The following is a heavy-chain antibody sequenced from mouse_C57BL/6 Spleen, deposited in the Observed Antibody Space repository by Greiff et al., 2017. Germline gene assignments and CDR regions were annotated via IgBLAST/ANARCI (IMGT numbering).Heavy chain of an antibody. CDR1: GYTFTDYY. CDR3: APPALRGYWYFDV. Sequence: VQLQQSGPELVKPGASVKISCKASGYTFTDYYMNWVKQSHGKSLEWIGDINPNNGGTSYNQKFKGKATLTVDKSSSTAYMELRSLTSEDSAVYYCAPPALRGYWYFDVWGTGTTVTVSS. CDR2: INPNNGGT. J-gene: IGHJ1*03. V-gene: IGHV1-26*01.